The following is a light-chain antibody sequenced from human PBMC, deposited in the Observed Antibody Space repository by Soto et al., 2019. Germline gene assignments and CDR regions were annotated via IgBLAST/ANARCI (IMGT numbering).Light chain of an antibody. J-gene: IGKJ5*01. V-gene: IGKV1-39*01. CDR1: QGISTY. CDR2: AAS. Sequence: IQMTQSPSSLSASVGDRVTITCRASQGISTYLNWYQQKPGKAPKLLIYAASSLQSGVPSRFSGSGSGTDFTLTISSLQPEDFATYYCQQSYSTPVTFGQGTRLEI. CDR3: QQSYSTPVT.